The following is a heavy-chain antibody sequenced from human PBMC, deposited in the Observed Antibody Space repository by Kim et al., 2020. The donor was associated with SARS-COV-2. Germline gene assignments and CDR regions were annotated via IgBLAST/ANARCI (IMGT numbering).Heavy chain of an antibody. CDR3: ASRSLYSSSWYSWFDP. D-gene: IGHD6-13*01. V-gene: IGHV3-48*04. J-gene: IGHJ5*02. Sequence: GGSLRLSCADSGFTFSSYSMNWVRQAPGKGLEWVSYISSSSSTIYYADSAKGRVTISRDNAKNSLYLQMNSLRAENTAVYYCASRSLYSSSWYSWFDPWGQGTLVTVSS. CDR1: GFTFSSYS. CDR2: ISSSSSTI.